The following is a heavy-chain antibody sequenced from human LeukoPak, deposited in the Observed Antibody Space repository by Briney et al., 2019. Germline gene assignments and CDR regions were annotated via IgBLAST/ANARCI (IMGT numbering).Heavy chain of an antibody. D-gene: IGHD2-2*01. Sequence: SETLSLTCTVSGGSISSYYWSWIRQPPGKGLEWIGYIYYSGSTNYNPSLKSRVTISVDTSKNQFSLKLSSVTAADTAVYYCARTPTSYCSSTSCPYYYYYYMDVWGKGTTVTISS. J-gene: IGHJ6*03. CDR1: GGSISSYY. V-gene: IGHV4-59*01. CDR3: ARTPTSYCSSTSCPYYYYYYMDV. CDR2: IYYSGST.